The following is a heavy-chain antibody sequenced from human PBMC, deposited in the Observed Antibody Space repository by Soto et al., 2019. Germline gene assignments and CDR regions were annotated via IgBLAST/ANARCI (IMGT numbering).Heavy chain of an antibody. CDR3: ARDGKRDYYYGMDV. V-gene: IGHV4-59*01. CDR1: GGSISSYY. J-gene: IGHJ6*02. Sequence: PSETLSLTCTVSGGSISSYYWSWIRQPPGKGLEWIGYIYYSGSPNYNPSLKSRVTISVDTSKNQFSLKLSSVTAADTAVYYCARDGKRDYYYGMDVWGQGTTVTVSS. CDR2: IYYSGSP.